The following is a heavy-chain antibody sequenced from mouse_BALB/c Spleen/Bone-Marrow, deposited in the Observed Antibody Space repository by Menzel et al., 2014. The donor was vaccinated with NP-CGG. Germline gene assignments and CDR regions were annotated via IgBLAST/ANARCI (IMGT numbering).Heavy chain of an antibody. J-gene: IGHJ4*01. CDR1: GFNIKDTY. D-gene: IGHD4-1*01. CDR3: ARWEYYAMDY. CDR2: IDPANGNT. V-gene: IGHV14-3*02. Sequence: VQLQQSGAELVKPGASVKLSCIASGFNIKDTYMHWVKQRPEQGLEWIGRIDPANGNTKYDPKFQGKATITADTSPNTAYLQLSSLTSEDTAVYYCARWEYYAMDYWGQGTSVTVSS.